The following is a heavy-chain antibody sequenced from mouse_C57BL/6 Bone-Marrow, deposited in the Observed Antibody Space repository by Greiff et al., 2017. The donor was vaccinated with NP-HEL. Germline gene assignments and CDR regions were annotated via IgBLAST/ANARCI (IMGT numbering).Heavy chain of an antibody. V-gene: IGHV10-1*01. J-gene: IGHJ2*01. CDR1: GFSFNTYA. CDR3: VRRDGYGFDY. CDR2: ISSKSNNNTT. Sequence: EVKVVESGGGLVQPKGSLKLSCAASGFSFNTYAMNWVRQAPGKGLEWVARISSKSNNNTTYYAVSGKDRVTISRDNSESMLYLQMNNLKTEDTAVYYCVRRDGYGFDYWGQGTTLTVSS. D-gene: IGHD2-3*01.